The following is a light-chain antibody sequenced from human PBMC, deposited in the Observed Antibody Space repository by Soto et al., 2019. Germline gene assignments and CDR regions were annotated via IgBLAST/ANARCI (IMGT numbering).Light chain of an antibody. CDR2: EGS. J-gene: IGLJ1*01. Sequence: QSALTQPASVSGSPGQSITISCTGTSSDVGNYNLVSWYQHDPGKAPKLLIYEGSQRPSGVSDRFSGSKSGNTASLTISGLQAEDEADYYCCSYASSSTYVFGTGTKLTVL. V-gene: IGLV2-23*01. CDR1: SSDVGNYNL. CDR3: CSYASSSTYV.